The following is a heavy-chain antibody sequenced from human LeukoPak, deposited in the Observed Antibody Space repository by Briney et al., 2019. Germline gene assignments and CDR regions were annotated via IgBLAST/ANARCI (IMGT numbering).Heavy chain of an antibody. V-gene: IGHV1-2*02. D-gene: IGHD6-19*01. CDR1: GYTFTGYY. Sequence: ASVKVSCKASGYTFTGYYMHWVRQAPGQGLEWMGWINPNSGGTNYARKFQGRVTMTRDTSISTAYMELSRLRSDDTAVYYCARDGYSSGPFDYWGQGTLVTVSS. CDR2: INPNSGGT. J-gene: IGHJ4*02. CDR3: ARDGYSSGPFDY.